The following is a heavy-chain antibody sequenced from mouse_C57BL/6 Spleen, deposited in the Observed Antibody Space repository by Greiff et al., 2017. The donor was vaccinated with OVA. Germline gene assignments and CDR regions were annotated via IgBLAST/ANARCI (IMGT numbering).Heavy chain of an antibody. V-gene: IGHV1-82*01. CDR3: ARRDPDWYFDV. Sequence: QVQLQQSGPELVKPGASVKISCKASGYAFSSSWMNWVKQRPGKGLEWIGRIYPGDGDTNYNGKFKGKATLTADKSSSPAYMQLSSLTSEDSAVYFCARRDPDWYFDVWGTGTTVTVSS. CDR2: IYPGDGDT. D-gene: IGHD3-3*01. CDR1: GYAFSSSW. J-gene: IGHJ1*03.